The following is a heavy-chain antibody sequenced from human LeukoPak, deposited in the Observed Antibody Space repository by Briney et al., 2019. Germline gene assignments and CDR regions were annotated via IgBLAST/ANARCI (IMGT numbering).Heavy chain of an antibody. J-gene: IGHJ4*02. CDR1: GFTFSSYA. CDR2: ISGSGGST. D-gene: IGHD3-22*01. CDR3: AKEAYDSSGYYFDYFDY. Sequence: GGSLRLSCAASGFTFSSYAMGWVRQAPGKGLEWVSAISGSGGSTYYADSVKGRFTISRDNSKNTLYLQMNSLRAEDTAVYYCAKEAYDSSGYYFDYFDYWGQGTLVTVSS. V-gene: IGHV3-23*01.